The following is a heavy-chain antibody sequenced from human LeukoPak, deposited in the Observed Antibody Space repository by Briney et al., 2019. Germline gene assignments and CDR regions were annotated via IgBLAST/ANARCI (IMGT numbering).Heavy chain of an antibody. J-gene: IGHJ6*03. CDR3: AKGSYGSGSYYHYYYYMDV. D-gene: IGHD3-10*01. CDR2: ISSSSSYI. CDR1: GFIFNSHS. Sequence: GGSLRLSCAASGFIFNSHSMNWVRQAPGKGLEWVSSISSSSSYIYSADSVKGRFTISRDNSKNSLYLQMNSLRAEDTALYYCAKGSYGSGSYYHYYYYMDVWGKGTTVTVSS. V-gene: IGHV3-21*04.